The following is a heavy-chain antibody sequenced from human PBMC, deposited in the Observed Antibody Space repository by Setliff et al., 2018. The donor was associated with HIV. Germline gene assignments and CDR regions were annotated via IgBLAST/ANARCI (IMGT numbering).Heavy chain of an antibody. V-gene: IGHV3-15*07. CDR2: IKSKTDGGTT. J-gene: IGHJ4*02. Sequence: PGGSLRLSCAASGFTFSNAWMNWVRQAPGKGLEWVGRIKSKTDGGTTDYAAPVKGRFTISRDDSKNTLYLQMNSLKTEDTAVYYCTTSPKDYGDYTVDYWGQGTLVTVSS. D-gene: IGHD4-17*01. CDR3: TTSPKDYGDYTVDY. CDR1: GFTFSNAW.